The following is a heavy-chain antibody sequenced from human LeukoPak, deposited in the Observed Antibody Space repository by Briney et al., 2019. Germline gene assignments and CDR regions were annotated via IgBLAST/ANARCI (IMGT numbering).Heavy chain of an antibody. V-gene: IGHV3-21*01. Sequence: PGGSLRLSCAASGFTFSSYSMNWVRQAPGKGLEWVSSISSSSSYIYYADSVKGRFTISRDNAKNSLYLQMNSLRAEDTAVYYCARDPQPWYSSSPPYYFDYWGQGTLVTVSS. CDR2: ISSSSSYI. D-gene: IGHD6-6*01. CDR1: GFTFSSYS. CDR3: ARDPQPWYSSSPPYYFDY. J-gene: IGHJ4*02.